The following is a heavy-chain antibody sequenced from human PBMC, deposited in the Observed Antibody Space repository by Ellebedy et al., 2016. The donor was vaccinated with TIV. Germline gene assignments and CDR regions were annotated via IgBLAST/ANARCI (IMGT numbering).Heavy chain of an antibody. CDR3: AREDYDSSGYPFDY. V-gene: IGHV3-7*01. Sequence: GESLKISCAASGFTFSSYWMSWVRQAPGKGLEWVANIKQDGSEKYYVDSVKGRFTISRDNAKNSLHLQMNSLRAEDTAVYYCAREDYDSSGYPFDYWGQGTLVTVSS. J-gene: IGHJ4*02. D-gene: IGHD3-22*01. CDR1: GFTFSSYW. CDR2: IKQDGSEK.